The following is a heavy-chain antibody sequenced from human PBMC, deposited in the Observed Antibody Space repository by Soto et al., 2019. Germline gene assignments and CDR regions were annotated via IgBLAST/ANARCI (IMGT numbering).Heavy chain of an antibody. CDR1: GDSISSVHW. V-gene: IGHV4-4*02. Sequence: VHLQESGPGLVKPSETLSLTCGVSGDSISSVHWWCWVRQTPGKGLEWIGEVYPSGSTNYHPSLKRRVTLSVDKSKNQCSIPLTSVTAAGTAVYYCATFSGFFTISPFDARGQVILVTVSS. J-gene: IGHJ5*02. D-gene: IGHD3-9*01. CDR3: ATFSGFFTISPFDA. CDR2: VYPSGST.